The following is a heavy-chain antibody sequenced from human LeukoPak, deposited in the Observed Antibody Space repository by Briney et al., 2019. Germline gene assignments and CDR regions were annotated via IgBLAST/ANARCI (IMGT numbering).Heavy chain of an antibody. CDR2: ISSEGDYI. Sequence: GGSLRLSCAASGFTFNSYSLSWVRQAPGKGLEWVSSISSEGDYIYYADSLKGRFTISRDNAKNSLYLQMSNLRAEDTAVYFCARGGGLDVWGQGATVTVSS. CDR1: GFTFNSYS. D-gene: IGHD3-16*01. CDR3: ARGGGLDV. V-gene: IGHV3-21*04. J-gene: IGHJ6*02.